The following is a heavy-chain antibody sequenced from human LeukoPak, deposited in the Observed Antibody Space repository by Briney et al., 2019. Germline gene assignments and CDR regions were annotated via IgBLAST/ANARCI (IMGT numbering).Heavy chain of an antibody. CDR3: ASSPPPYCSSTSCYELDY. CDR2: IIPIFGTA. J-gene: IGHJ4*02. Sequence: SVKVSCKASGGTFSSYAISWVRQAPGQGLEWMGRIIPIFGTANYAQKFQGRVTITTDESTSTAYMELSSLRSGDTAVYYCASSPPPYCSSTSCYELDYWGQGTLVTVSS. CDR1: GGTFSSYA. D-gene: IGHD2-2*01. V-gene: IGHV1-69*05.